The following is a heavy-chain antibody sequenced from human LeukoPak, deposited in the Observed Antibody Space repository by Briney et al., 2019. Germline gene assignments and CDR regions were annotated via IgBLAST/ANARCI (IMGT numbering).Heavy chain of an antibody. CDR3: AKDFYYYDSSGYYMTS. D-gene: IGHD3-22*01. J-gene: IGHJ5*02. V-gene: IGHV3-23*01. CDR2: ISGSGGST. Sequence: GGSLRLSCAASGFTFSSYAMSWVRQAPGKGLEWVSAISGSGGSTYYADSVKGRFTISRDNSKNTLYLQMNSLRAEDTAVHYCAKDFYYYDSSGYYMTSWGQGTLVTVSS. CDR1: GFTFSSYA.